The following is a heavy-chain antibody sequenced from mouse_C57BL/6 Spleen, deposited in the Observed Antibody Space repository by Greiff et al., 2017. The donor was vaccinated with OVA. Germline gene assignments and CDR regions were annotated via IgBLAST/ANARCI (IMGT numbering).Heavy chain of an antibody. V-gene: IGHV1-82*01. CDR2: IYPGDGDT. CDR1: GYAFSSSW. J-gene: IGHJ1*03. Sequence: QVQLQQSGPELVKPGASVKISCKASGYAFSSSWMNWVKQRPGKGLEWIGRIYPGDGDTNYNGKFKGKATLTADKSSSTAYMQLSSLTSEDSAVYFCASNWDWYFDVWGTGTTVTVSS. D-gene: IGHD4-1*01. CDR3: ASNWDWYFDV.